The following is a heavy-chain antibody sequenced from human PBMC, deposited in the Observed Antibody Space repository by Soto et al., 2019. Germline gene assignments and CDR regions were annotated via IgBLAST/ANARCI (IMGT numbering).Heavy chain of an antibody. V-gene: IGHV1-2*04. Sequence: ASVKVSCKASGYTFTGYYMHWVRQAPGQGLEWMGWINPNSGGTNYAQKFQGWVTMTRDTSISTAYMELSRLRSDDTAVYYCARDQIAAAGTDYYYGMDVWGQGTTVTVSS. CDR3: ARDQIAAAGTDYYYGMDV. J-gene: IGHJ6*02. CDR2: INPNSGGT. D-gene: IGHD6-13*01. CDR1: GYTFTGYY.